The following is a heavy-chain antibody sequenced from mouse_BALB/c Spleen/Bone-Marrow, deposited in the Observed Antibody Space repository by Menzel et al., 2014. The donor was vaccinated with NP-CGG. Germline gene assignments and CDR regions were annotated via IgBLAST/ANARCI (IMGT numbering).Heavy chain of an antibody. J-gene: IGHJ3*01. V-gene: IGHV14-3*02. CDR3: ARYDYRYSWFAY. CDR1: GFNIKDTY. D-gene: IGHD2-14*01. CDR2: IDPANGNT. Sequence: EVMLVESGAELVKPGASVKLSCTASGFNIKDTYMHWVKQRPEQGLEWIGRIDPANGNTKYDPKFQGKATITTDTSSNTAYLQLRSLTSEDTAVYYCARYDYRYSWFAYWGQGTLVTVSA.